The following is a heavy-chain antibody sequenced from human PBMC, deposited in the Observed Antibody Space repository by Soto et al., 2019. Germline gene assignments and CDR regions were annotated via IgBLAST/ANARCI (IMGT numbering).Heavy chain of an antibody. V-gene: IGHV1-2*02. CDR1: GYTFTAYY. D-gene: IGHD2-21*02. CDR2: IHPNSGGS. Sequence: ASVKVSCKAFGYTFTAYYIHWVRQAPGQGLEWMGWIHPNSGGSNYAQKFQGRITMTRDTSITTAYMELTRLTSDDTAVYYCARQFAYCGGDCYTEPIDYWGQGTLVTVSS. J-gene: IGHJ4*02. CDR3: ARQFAYCGGDCYTEPIDY.